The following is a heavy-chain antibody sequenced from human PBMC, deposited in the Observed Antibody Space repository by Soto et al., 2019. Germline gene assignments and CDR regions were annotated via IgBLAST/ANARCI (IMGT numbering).Heavy chain of an antibody. CDR2: INAGNGNT. J-gene: IGHJ5*02. V-gene: IGHV1-3*01. CDR3: ARSSGWYVWFDP. CDR1: GYTFTSYG. Sequence: ASVKVSCKASGYTFTSYGISWVRQAPGQGLEWMGWINAGNGNTKYSQKFQGRVTITRDTSASTAYMELSSLRSEDTAVYYCARSSGWYVWFDPWGQGTLVTVSS. D-gene: IGHD6-13*01.